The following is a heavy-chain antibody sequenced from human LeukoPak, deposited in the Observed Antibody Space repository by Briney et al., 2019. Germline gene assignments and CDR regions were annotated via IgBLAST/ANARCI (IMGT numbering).Heavy chain of an antibody. D-gene: IGHD1-26*01. Sequence: ASVKVSCKASGYTFTGYYMHWVRQAPGQGLEWMGWINPNSGGTNYAQKFQGRVTMTRDTSISTAYMELSRLRSDDTAVYYCARVVGATTRYSYYMDVWGKGTTVTVSS. V-gene: IGHV1-2*02. CDR1: GYTFTGYY. CDR3: ARVVGATTRYSYYMDV. CDR2: INPNSGGT. J-gene: IGHJ6*03.